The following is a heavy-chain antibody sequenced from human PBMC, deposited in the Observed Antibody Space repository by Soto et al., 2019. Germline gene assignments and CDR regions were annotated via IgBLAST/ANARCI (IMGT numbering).Heavy chain of an antibody. Sequence: QVQLVQSGAQVKKPGASVKVSCKTSGYSFTTNGITWVRQAPGQGLEWMGWINTDNGDTKYAQKFQGRVTMTTDKSRSTAYKELRSLRAGDSAVYYCARRGVHTAYWGQGSLVNVFS. V-gene: IGHV1-18*01. CDR1: GYSFTTNG. CDR2: INTDNGDT. D-gene: IGHD2-21*02. J-gene: IGHJ4*02. CDR3: ARRGVHTAY.